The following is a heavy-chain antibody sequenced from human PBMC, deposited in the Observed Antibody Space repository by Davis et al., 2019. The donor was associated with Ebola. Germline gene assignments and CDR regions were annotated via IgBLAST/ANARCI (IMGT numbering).Heavy chain of an antibody. Sequence: MPSETLSLTCTVSGGSISSYYWSWIRQPPGKVLEWIGYIYYSGSTNYNPSLKSRVTISVDTSKNQFSLKLSSVTAADTAMYYCARRGTSSWYAGWFDPWGQGTLVTVSS. J-gene: IGHJ5*02. CDR3: ARRGTSSWYAGWFDP. D-gene: IGHD6-13*01. CDR2: IYYSGST. CDR1: GGSISSYY. V-gene: IGHV4-59*08.